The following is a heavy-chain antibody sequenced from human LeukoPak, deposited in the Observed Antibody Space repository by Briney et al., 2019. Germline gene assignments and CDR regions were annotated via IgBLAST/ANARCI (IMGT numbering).Heavy chain of an antibody. CDR2: ISSSSSTI. Sequence: GGSLRLSCAASGFTFSSYSMNWVRQAPGKGLEWVSYISSSSSTIYYADSVKGRFTISRDNAKNSLYLQMNSLRAEDTAVYYCARARYDYVWGSYRPDAFDIWGQGTMVTVSS. J-gene: IGHJ3*02. CDR1: GFTFSSYS. CDR3: ARARYDYVWGSYRPDAFDI. D-gene: IGHD3-16*02. V-gene: IGHV3-48*01.